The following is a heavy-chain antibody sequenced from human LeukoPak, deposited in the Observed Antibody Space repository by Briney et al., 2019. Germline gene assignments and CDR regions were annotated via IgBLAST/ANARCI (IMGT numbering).Heavy chain of an antibody. Sequence: ASVKVSCKASGYTFTTYVISWVRQAPGQGLEWMGWISTYNGNTNYAQKFQGRVTITADKSTSTAYMELSSLRSEDTAVYYCARALPAVAGTAVWFDPWGQGTLVTVSS. CDR3: ARALPAVAGTAVWFDP. CDR2: ISTYNGNT. D-gene: IGHD6-19*01. J-gene: IGHJ5*02. CDR1: GYTFTTYV. V-gene: IGHV1-18*01.